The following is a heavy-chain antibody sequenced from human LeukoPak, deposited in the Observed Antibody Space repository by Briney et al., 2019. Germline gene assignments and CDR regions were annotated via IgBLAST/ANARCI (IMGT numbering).Heavy chain of an antibody. CDR3: ARARPLEGGSYYFGMDV. D-gene: IGHD2-15*01. J-gene: IGHJ6*02. CDR1: GASISSYS. Sequence: SETLSLTCTVSGASISSYSWSWIRQSPGKGLEWIGYIFYTGSTNYGPSLKSRVTISVDTSKNQFSLRLSSVTAADTAVYYCARARPLEGGSYYFGMDVWGQGTTVTVSS. V-gene: IGHV4-59*01. CDR2: IFYTGST.